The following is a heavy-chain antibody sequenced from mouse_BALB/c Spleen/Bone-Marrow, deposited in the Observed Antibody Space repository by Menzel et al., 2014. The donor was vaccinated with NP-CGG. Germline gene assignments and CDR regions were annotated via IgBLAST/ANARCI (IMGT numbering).Heavy chain of an antibody. D-gene: IGHD2-1*01. CDR3: ARRDYGKHFDV. Sequence: EVQLVESGPSLVKPSQPLSLTCSVTGDSITSGYWNWIRKFPGSKLEYMGHISYSGSTYYNPSLKSRISITRDTSKNXFYLQLDSVTTEDTATYYCARRDYGKHFDVWGAGTTVTVSS. V-gene: IGHV3-8*02. CDR2: ISYSGST. J-gene: IGHJ1*01. CDR1: GDSITSGY.